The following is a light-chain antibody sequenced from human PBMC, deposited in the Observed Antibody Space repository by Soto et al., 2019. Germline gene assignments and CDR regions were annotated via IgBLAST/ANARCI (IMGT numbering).Light chain of an antibody. J-gene: IGLJ1*01. Sequence: QSVLTQPPSASGAPGQRVTISCTGSSSNIGAGYDVHWYQQLPGTAPKLIIYGTTNRPSGVPDRFSGPKSGTSASLAITGLQAEDEADYYCQSYDGTLSGSYVFGIGTKVTVL. CDR1: SSNIGAGYD. V-gene: IGLV1-40*01. CDR2: GTT. CDR3: QSYDGTLSGSYV.